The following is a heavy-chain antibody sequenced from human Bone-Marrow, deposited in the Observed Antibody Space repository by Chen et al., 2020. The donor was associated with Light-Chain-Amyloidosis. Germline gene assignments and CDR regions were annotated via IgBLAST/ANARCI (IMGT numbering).Heavy chain of an antibody. D-gene: IGHD3-22*01. CDR3: ARETHYYDSGDYYGMDV. V-gene: IGHV4-31*03. Sequence: QVQLQESGPGLVKPSQTLSLTCTVSGGSISSGGYYWSWIRQHPGKGLGWIGYIYYSGSTYYNPSLKSRVTISVDTSKNQFSLKLSSVTAADTAVYYCARETHYYDSGDYYGMDVWGQGTTVTVSS. J-gene: IGHJ6*02. CDR1: GGSISSGGYY. CDR2: IYYSGST.